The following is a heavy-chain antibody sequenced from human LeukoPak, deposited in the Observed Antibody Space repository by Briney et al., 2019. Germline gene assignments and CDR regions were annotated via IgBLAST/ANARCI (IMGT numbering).Heavy chain of an antibody. V-gene: IGHV3-53*01. Sequence: PGGSLRLSCAASGFTVSSNYMSWVRQAPGKGLEWVSVIYAGGTTYYADSVKGRFTISRDNSKNTVYLQINSLSAEDTAIYYCARDSYSSTWSSYYHDYAMVLWGPGTTVTVSS. CDR3: ARDSYSSTWSSYYHDYAMVL. D-gene: IGHD6-13*01. J-gene: IGHJ6*02. CDR1: GFTVSSNY. CDR2: IYAGGTT.